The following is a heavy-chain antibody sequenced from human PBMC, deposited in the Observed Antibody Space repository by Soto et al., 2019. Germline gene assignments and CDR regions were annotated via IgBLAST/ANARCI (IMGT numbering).Heavy chain of an antibody. CDR2: ISGSGGST. D-gene: IGHD4-4*01. CDR1: GFTFSSYA. Sequence: GGSLRLSCAASGFTFSSYAMSWVRQAPGKGLEWVSAISGSGGSTYYADSVKGRFTISRDNAKNTLYLQMNSLRAEDTAVYYCASLTTLAEFLDLWGRGIPVTVSS. V-gene: IGHV3-23*01. J-gene: IGHJ2*01. CDR3: ASLTTLAEFLDL.